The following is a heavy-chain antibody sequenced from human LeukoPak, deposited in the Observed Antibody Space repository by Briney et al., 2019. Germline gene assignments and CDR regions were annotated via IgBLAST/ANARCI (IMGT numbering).Heavy chain of an antibody. CDR3: GAAVYGDFAFDY. V-gene: IGHV3-64D*06. J-gene: IGHJ4*02. D-gene: IGHD4-17*01. CDR2: ISSNGGST. CDR1: GFTFSNYN. Sequence: GGSLRLSCAASGFTFSNYNMNWVRQAPGKGLEYVSAISSNGGSTYYADSVKGRFTISRDNSKNTLYLQMSSLRAEDTAVYYCGAAVYGDFAFDYWGQGTLVTVSS.